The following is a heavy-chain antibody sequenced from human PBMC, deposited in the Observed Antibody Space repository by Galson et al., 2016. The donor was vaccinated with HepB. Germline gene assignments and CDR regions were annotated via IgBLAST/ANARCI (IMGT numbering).Heavy chain of an antibody. Sequence: SLRLSCAASGFPFSNYWMNWVRQAPGKGLEWVANIKQEGNREYYADSVKGRFTVSRDNARNSLYLQMNSLRGDDTAVYYCARAQWILARRAAYFDPWGQGILVTVSS. CDR2: IKQEGNRE. D-gene: IGHD5-18*01. CDR3: ARAQWILARRAAYFDP. J-gene: IGHJ4*02. V-gene: IGHV3-7*04. CDR1: GFPFSNYW.